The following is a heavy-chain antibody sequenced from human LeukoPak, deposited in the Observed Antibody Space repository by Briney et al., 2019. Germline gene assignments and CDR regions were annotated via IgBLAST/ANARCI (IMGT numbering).Heavy chain of an antibody. Sequence: SETLSLTCTVSGGPINNYYWSWIRQPPGKGLEWIGYIYSSGSTNYNPSLKSRVTISVDTSKNQFSLKLSSVTAADTAVYYCARVRYSSGWYFDYWGQGTLVTVSS. V-gene: IGHV4-59*08. D-gene: IGHD6-19*01. J-gene: IGHJ4*02. CDR1: GGPINNYY. CDR2: IYSSGST. CDR3: ARVRYSSGWYFDY.